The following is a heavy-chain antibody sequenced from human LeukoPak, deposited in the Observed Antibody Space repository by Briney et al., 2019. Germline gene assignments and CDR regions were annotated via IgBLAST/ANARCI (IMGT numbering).Heavy chain of an antibody. D-gene: IGHD3-22*01. CDR3: ARVIEVGYYDSSGYMDY. CDR1: GFTFSDYY. CDR2: ISSSGSTI. V-gene: IGHV3-11*04. J-gene: IGHJ4*02. Sequence: GGSLRLSCAASGFTFSDYYMSWIRQAPGKGLEWVSYISSSGSTIYYADSVKGRFTISRDNAKNSLYLQMNSLRAEDTAVYYCARVIEVGYYDSSGYMDYWGQGTLVTVSS.